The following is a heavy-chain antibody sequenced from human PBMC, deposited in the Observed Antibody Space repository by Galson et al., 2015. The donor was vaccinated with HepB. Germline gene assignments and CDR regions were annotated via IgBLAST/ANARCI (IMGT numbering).Heavy chain of an antibody. CDR1: GYTFTSYA. CDR3: ARVAYGDSLYYYYYYGMDV. Sequence: SVKVSCKASGYTFTSYAMHWVRQAPGQRLEWMGWINAGNGNTKYSQKFQGRVTITRDTSASTAYMELSSLRSEDTAVYYCARVAYGDSLYYYYYYGMDVWGQGTTVTVSS. V-gene: IGHV1-3*01. CDR2: INAGNGNT. J-gene: IGHJ6*02. D-gene: IGHD4-17*01.